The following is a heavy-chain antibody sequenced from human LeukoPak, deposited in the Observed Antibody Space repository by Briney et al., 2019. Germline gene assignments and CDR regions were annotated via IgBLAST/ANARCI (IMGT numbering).Heavy chain of an antibody. CDR3: ARVVRRGYSGYDYFDY. CDR1: GGSISSYY. J-gene: IGHJ4*02. Sequence: PSETLSLTCTVSGGSISSYYWSWIRQPPGKGLELIRYIYYSGSTNYNPSLKSRVTISVDTSKNQFSLKLSSVTAADTAVYYCARVVRRGYSGYDYFDYWGQGTLVTVSS. D-gene: IGHD5-12*01. V-gene: IGHV4-59*01. CDR2: IYYSGST.